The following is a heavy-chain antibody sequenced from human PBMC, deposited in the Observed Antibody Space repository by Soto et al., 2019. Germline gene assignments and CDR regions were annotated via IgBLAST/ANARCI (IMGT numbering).Heavy chain of an antibody. CDR3: ARVYFKYDY. CDR1: KFTFSNYW. D-gene: IGHD3-10*01. J-gene: IGHJ4*02. Sequence: GGSLRLSCVASKFTFSNYWMTWVRQAPGKGLEWVANIKEDGSEKYYVDSAKGRFTISRDNAKNSLYLQMNSLRAEDTAVYYCARVYFKYDYWGQGTLVTVSS. V-gene: IGHV3-7*01. CDR2: IKEDGSEK.